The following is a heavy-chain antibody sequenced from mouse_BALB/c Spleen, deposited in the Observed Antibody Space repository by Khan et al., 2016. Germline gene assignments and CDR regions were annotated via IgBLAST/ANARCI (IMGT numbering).Heavy chain of an antibody. V-gene: IGHV3-2*02. CDR3: AIWLRQRNWLAY. Sequence: EVQLQESGPGLVKPSQSLSLTCTVTGYSITSDYAWNWIRQFPGNKLEWMGYISYSGSTSYNPSLKSRISITRDTSKNQFFLQLNSVTTEDTATYYWAIWLRQRNWLAYWGQGTLVTVSA. CDR2: ISYSGST. J-gene: IGHJ3*01. D-gene: IGHD2-2*01. CDR1: GYSITSDYA.